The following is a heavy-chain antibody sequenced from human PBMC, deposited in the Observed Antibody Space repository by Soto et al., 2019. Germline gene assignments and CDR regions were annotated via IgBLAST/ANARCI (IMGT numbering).Heavy chain of an antibody. V-gene: IGHV3-23*01. J-gene: IGHJ4*02. D-gene: IGHD3-22*01. CDR3: AKDSSGYYRPFDY. Sequence: GGSLRLSCAASGFTFSSYAMIWVRQAPGKGLEWVSTISGGGGNTYYADSVKGRFTISRDISKNTLYVQMNSLRAEDTAIYYCAKDSSGYYRPFDYWGQGTLVTVSS. CDR2: ISGGGGNT. CDR1: GFTFSSYA.